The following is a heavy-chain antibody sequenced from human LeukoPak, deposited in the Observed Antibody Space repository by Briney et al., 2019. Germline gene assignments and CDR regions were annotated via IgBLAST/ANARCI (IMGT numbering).Heavy chain of an antibody. D-gene: IGHD2-15*01. V-gene: IGHV1-18*01. CDR3: ARDRAIVVVVAATFGRDDAFDI. CDR2: ISAYNGNT. CDR1: GYTFTSYG. Sequence: ASVKVSCKASGYTFTSYGISWVRQAPGQGLEWMGWISAYNGNTNYAQKLQGRVTMTTDTSTSTAYMELSSLRSEDTAVYYCARDRAIVVVVAATFGRDDAFDIWGQGTMVTVSS. J-gene: IGHJ3*02.